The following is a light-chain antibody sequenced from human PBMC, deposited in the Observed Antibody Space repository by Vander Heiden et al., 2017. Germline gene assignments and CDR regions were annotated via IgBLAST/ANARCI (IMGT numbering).Light chain of an antibody. V-gene: IGLV2-8*01. CDR1: SSDIGYYNY. CDR2: EVS. CDR3: SSFATSNYWV. J-gene: IGLJ3*02. Sequence: QSALTQPPSASGSPGQSVTISCTGTSSDIGYYNYVSWYQQYPGKAPKLMIYEVSKRPSGVPDRFSGSKSGTTASLTVSGLQAEDEADYYCSSFATSNYWVFGGGTKLTVL.